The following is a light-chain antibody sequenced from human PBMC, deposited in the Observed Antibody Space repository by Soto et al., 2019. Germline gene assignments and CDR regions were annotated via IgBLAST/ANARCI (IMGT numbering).Light chain of an antibody. CDR1: QSISNW. CDR2: DAS. V-gene: IGKV1-5*01. CDR3: QQYHSYSPWT. J-gene: IGKJ1*01. Sequence: DIQMTQSPSTLSASVGDRVTITCRASQSISNWLAWDQQKPGKAPKLLIYDASSLESGVPSRFSGSGSGTEFTLTISSLQPDDLATYYCQQYHSYSPWTFGQGTKVEIK.